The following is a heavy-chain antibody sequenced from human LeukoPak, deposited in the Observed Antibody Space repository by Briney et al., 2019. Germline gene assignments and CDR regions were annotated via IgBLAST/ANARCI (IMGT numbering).Heavy chain of an antibody. Sequence: GGSLRLSCAASGFTFSTYAMTWVRQAPGKGLEWVSLISGTGGSTYYADSVKGRFTISRDNAKNSLYLQMNSLRAEDTAVYYCARAGMETDPLDYYYYMDVWGKGTTVTVSS. CDR2: ISGTGGST. J-gene: IGHJ6*03. CDR1: GFTFSTYA. D-gene: IGHD5-18*01. CDR3: ARAGMETDPLDYYYYMDV. V-gene: IGHV3-23*01.